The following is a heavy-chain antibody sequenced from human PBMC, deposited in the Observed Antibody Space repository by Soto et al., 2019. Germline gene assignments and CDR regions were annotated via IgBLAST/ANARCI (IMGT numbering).Heavy chain of an antibody. J-gene: IGHJ4*02. D-gene: IGHD6-19*01. CDR1: GGSISSGGYY. CDR2: IYYSGST. V-gene: IGHV4-31*03. CDR3: ARARRDFIAVRYYFDY. Sequence: SETLSLTCTVSGGSISSGGYYWSWIRQHPGKGLEWIGYIYYSGSTYYNPSLKSRVTISVDTSKNQFSLKLSSVTAADTAVYYCARARRDFIAVRYYFDYWGQGTLVTVSS.